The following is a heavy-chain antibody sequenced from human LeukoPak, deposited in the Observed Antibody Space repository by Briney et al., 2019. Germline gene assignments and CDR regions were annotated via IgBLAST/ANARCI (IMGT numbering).Heavy chain of an antibody. CDR1: GFTFSDYY. CDR2: ISSSSSYT. J-gene: IGHJ3*02. V-gene: IGHV3-11*03. D-gene: IGHD5-12*01. Sequence: KPGGSLRLSCAASGFTFSDYYMGWIRQAPGKGLEWVSYISSSSSYTNYADSVKGRFTISRDNAKNSLYLQMNSLRAEDTAIYYCAKHLEEATIMSAFDIWGQGTMVTVSS. CDR3: AKHLEEATIMSAFDI.